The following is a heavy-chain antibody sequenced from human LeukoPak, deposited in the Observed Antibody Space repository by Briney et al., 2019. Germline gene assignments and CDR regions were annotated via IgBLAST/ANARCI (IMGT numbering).Heavy chain of an antibody. Sequence: GGSLRLSCAASGFTFSSYAMHWVRQAPGKGLEYVSAISSNGGSTYYANSVKGRFTISRDNSKNTLYLQMGSLRAEDMAVYYCARGGIAVAGTFHYWGQGTLVTGSS. V-gene: IGHV3-64*01. CDR3: ARGGIAVAGTFHY. CDR2: ISSNGGST. J-gene: IGHJ4*02. CDR1: GFTFSSYA. D-gene: IGHD6-19*01.